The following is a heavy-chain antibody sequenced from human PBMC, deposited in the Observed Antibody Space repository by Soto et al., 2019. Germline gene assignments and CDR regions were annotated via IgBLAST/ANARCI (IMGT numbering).Heavy chain of an antibody. Sequence: SETLSLTCIVSGGSVSSNNYYWSWIRQPPGKGLEWIGYVYYSGSTNYSPSLESRVTISVDTAKNQFSLKVTSVTAADTAVYYCARTGSSWPYYFDYWGRGALVTVSS. CDR3: ARTGSSWPYYFDY. CDR2: VYYSGST. V-gene: IGHV4-61*01. D-gene: IGHD6-13*01. J-gene: IGHJ4*02. CDR1: GGSVSSNNYY.